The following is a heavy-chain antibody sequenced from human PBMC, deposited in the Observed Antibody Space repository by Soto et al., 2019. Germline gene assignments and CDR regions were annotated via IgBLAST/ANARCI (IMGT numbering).Heavy chain of an antibody. Sequence: GGSLRLSWVASGLTFSSYWMSWVRQAPGKGLEWVANIKHDGSETYYVDSVKGRFTVSRDNAKNSLYLQMNSLRVEDTAVYYCARGVEKRRYYDFWSGYLHWGKGTLVTVSS. CDR3: ARGVEKRRYYDFWSGYLH. J-gene: IGHJ4*02. CDR1: GLTFSSYW. D-gene: IGHD3-3*01. V-gene: IGHV3-7*01. CDR2: IKHDGSET.